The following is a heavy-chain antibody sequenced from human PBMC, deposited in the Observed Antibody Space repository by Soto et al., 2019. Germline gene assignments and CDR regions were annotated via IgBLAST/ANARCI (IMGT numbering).Heavy chain of an antibody. J-gene: IGHJ6*02. CDR3: ASSSGWWRLDV. Sequence: QVQLQESGPGLVKPSETLSLTCGVSGDSINNGFWWTWVRQPPGKGLEWIGEKHHSGSTNYNLSLKRRVSISLDKSKNQFSLNLSSLTAADTAVYFCASSSGWWRLDVWGQGTTVTVSS. CDR2: KHHSGST. V-gene: IGHV4-4*02. D-gene: IGHD6-19*01. CDR1: GDSINNGFW.